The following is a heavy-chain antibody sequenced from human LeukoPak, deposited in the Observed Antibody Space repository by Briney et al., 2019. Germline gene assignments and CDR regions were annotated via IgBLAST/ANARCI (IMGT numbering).Heavy chain of an antibody. CDR1: GYTFTTYA. CDR2: INAGNGDA. CDR3: ATADYSGYVLN. J-gene: IGHJ4*02. V-gene: IGHV1-3*01. D-gene: IGHD5-12*01. Sequence: ASVKVSCKVSGYTFTTYAIHWVRQAPGQRLEWMGWINAGNGDARYSQKFQGRVTITRDTSASTAYMELSSLRSEDTAVYYCATADYSGYVLNWGQGTLVTVSS.